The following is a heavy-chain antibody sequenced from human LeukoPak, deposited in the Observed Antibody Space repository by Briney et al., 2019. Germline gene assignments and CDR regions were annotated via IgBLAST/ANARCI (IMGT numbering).Heavy chain of an antibody. V-gene: IGHV4-34*01. Sequence: PSETLSLTCAVYGGSFSGYYWSWIRRPPGKGLEWIGEINHSGSTNYNPSLKSRVTISVDTSKNQFPLKLSSVTAADTAVYYCASLRPGNYDILTGYYLGPRWYFDLWGRGTLVTVSS. CDR1: GGSFSGYY. J-gene: IGHJ2*01. CDR2: INHSGST. CDR3: ASLRPGNYDILTGYYLGPRWYFDL. D-gene: IGHD3-9*01.